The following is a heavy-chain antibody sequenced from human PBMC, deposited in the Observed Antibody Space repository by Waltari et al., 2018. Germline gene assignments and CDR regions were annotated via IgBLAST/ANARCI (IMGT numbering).Heavy chain of an antibody. J-gene: IGHJ4*02. CDR1: GFTFVDYA. CDR3: ARDTGEYRVLDY. D-gene: IGHD4-17*01. Sequence: EVQLVESGGGLVQPGGSLTLSCAASGFTFVDYAMHWVRQRPGKGLEWVSGITWDSDNIDYADSVRGRFSISRDNAQSILFLTMNSLKPEDTALYFCARDTGEYRVLDYWGQGTLVTVSS. CDR2: ITWDSDNI. V-gene: IGHV3-9*01.